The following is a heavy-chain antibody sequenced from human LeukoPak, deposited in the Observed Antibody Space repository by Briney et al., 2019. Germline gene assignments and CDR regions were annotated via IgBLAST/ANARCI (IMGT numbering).Heavy chain of an antibody. CDR3: VRDRAVAYHLFDY. CDR2: ISAYNGNT. CDR1: GYTFTGYG. V-gene: IGHV1-18*01. J-gene: IGHJ4*02. Sequence: ASVRVSCTASGYTFTGYGISWVRQAPGQGLEWMEWISAYNGNTNFAQKPQGRVTMTTDTSTNTAYMELRSLRSDDTAVYYCVRDRAVAYHLFDYWGQGTLVTVSS. D-gene: IGHD6-19*01.